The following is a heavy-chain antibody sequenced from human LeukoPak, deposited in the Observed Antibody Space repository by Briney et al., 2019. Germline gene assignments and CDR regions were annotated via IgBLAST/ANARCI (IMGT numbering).Heavy chain of an antibody. J-gene: IGHJ4*02. V-gene: IGHV6-1*01. CDR1: GDSVSSNSAA. Sequence: SQTLSLTCAISGDSVSSNSAAWNWIRQSPSRGLEWLGRTYYRSKWYNDYAVSVKSRITINPDTSKNQFSLQLNSVTPEDTAVYICARGSANRYHLYIDFWGQGTLVTVSS. CDR2: TYYRSKWYN. D-gene: IGHD3-16*02. CDR3: ARGSANRYHLYIDF.